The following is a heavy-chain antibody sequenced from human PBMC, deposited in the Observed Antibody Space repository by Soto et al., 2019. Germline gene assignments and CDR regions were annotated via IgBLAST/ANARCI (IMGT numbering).Heavy chain of an antibody. CDR1: GFTFSSYA. D-gene: IGHD2-21*02. CDR2: ISGSGGST. V-gene: IGHV3-23*01. J-gene: IGHJ4*02. Sequence: GGSLRLSCAASGFTFSSYAMSWVRQAPGTGLEWVSAISGSGGSTYYADSVKGRFTISRDNSKNTLYLQMNSLKTEDTAVYYCTTDLIVVVTALADYWGQGTLVTVS. CDR3: TTDLIVVVTALADY.